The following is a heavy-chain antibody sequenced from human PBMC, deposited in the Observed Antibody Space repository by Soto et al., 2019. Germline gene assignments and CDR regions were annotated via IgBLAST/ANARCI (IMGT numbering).Heavy chain of an antibody. D-gene: IGHD3-16*01. J-gene: IGHJ5*02. CDR3: ARDLGYDYVLGWFDP. V-gene: IGHV1-2*04. Sequence: QVQLVQSGAEVKKPGASVKVSCKASGYTSTGYYMHWVRQAPGQGLEWMGWINPNSGGTNYAQKFQGWVTMTRDTSISTAYMELSRLRSDDTAVYYCARDLGYDYVLGWFDPWGQGTLVTVSS. CDR2: INPNSGGT. CDR1: GYTSTGYY.